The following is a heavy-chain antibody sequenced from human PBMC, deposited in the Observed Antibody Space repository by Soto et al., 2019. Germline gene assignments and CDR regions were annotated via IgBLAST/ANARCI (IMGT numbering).Heavy chain of an antibody. J-gene: IGHJ4*02. CDR2: ISTNGGST. Sequence: GGSLRLSCSASGFTFSSYAMHWVRQAPGKGLENVSSISTNGGSTHYADSVKGRFTISRDNSKNTLYLQMSSLRADVTAVYYCVKGEYYYDSSGYYPFDYWGQGT. D-gene: IGHD3-22*01. CDR3: VKGEYYYDSSGYYPFDY. CDR1: GFTFSSYA. V-gene: IGHV3-64D*06.